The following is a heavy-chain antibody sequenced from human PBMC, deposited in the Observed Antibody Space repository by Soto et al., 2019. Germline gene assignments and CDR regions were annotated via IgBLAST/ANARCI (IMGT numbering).Heavy chain of an antibody. V-gene: IGHV3-9*01. CDR2: ISWNSGSI. J-gene: IGHJ4*02. CDR1: GFTFDDYA. D-gene: IGHD5-12*01. Sequence: EVQLVESGGGLVQPGRSLRLSCAASGFTFDDYAMHWVRQAPGKGLEWVSGISWNSGSIGYADSVKGRFTISRDNAKNSLYLQMNSLRAEDTALYYCAKSPYSGYQSYFDYWGQGTLATVSS. CDR3: AKSPYSGYQSYFDY.